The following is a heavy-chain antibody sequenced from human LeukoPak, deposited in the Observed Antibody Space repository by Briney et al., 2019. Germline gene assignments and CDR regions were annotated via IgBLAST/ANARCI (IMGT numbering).Heavy chain of an antibody. CDR1: GYTFTSYD. V-gene: IGHV1-8*03. D-gene: IGHD3-10*01. Sequence: ASVKVSCNASGYTFTSYDINWVRQAPGQGLEWMGWMNPNSGNTGYAQKFQGRVTITGNSSISTAYMELSSLRSEDTAVDYCARGRNPLAMVRGVPGWFDPWGQGTLVTVSS. CDR2: MNPNSGNT. J-gene: IGHJ5*02. CDR3: ARGRNPLAMVRGVPGWFDP.